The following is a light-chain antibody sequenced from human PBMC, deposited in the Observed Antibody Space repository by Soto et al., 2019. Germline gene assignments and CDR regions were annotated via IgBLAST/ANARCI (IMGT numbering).Light chain of an antibody. CDR1: SSNIGAHYD. V-gene: IGLV1-40*01. CDR3: QSYDSSLSGSNWV. J-gene: IGLJ7*01. CDR2: ANS. Sequence: QSVLTQPPSVSGAPGQRVTISCTGSSSNIGAHYDVHWYQQLPGTAPKLLIYANSNRPSGVPDRFSGSKSGTSASLAITGLQAEDEADYYGQSYDSSLSGSNWVFGGGTQLTVL.